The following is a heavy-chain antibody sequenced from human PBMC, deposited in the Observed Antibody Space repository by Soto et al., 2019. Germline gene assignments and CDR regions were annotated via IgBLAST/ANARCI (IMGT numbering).Heavy chain of an antibody. CDR1: GFTFTSSA. CDR3: ARVSGIAARPDFDY. Sequence: ASVKVSCKASGFTFTSSAVQWVRQARGQRLEWIGWIVVGSGNTNYAQKFQDRVTITTDMSTSTAYMELRSLRSDDLAVYYCARVSGIAARPDFDYWGQGTLVTVS. V-gene: IGHV1-58*01. CDR2: IVVGSGNT. J-gene: IGHJ4*02. D-gene: IGHD6-6*01.